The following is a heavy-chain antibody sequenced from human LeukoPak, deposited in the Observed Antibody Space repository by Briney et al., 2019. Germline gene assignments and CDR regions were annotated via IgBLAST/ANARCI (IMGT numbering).Heavy chain of an antibody. J-gene: IGHJ4*02. CDR1: GYTFTNYG. Sequence: ASVKVSCKASGYTFTNYGISWVRQAPGQGLEWMGWISAYSRNTDYAQHLRGRVTMTTDTSTSTAYMELRGLRSDDTAVYYCARDSVDGSGTYYSESPDYWGQGTLVTVSS. D-gene: IGHD3-10*01. CDR2: ISAYSRNT. CDR3: ARDSVDGSGTYYSESPDY. V-gene: IGHV1-18*01.